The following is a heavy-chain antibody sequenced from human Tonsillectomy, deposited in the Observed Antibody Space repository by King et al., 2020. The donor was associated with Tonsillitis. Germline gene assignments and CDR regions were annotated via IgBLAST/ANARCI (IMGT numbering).Heavy chain of an antibody. V-gene: IGHV3-7*01. Sequence: VQLVESGGGFVQPGGSRRLSCEASGFIFSEYWKTWVRQAPGKGLEWVATINQDGSEQYYVDSVKGRFTISRDNGKNSLYLQMNSLRAEDTAVYYCASVQALYDSSGKRPDALDIWGQGTMVIVSS. D-gene: IGHD3-22*01. CDR2: INQDGSEQ. J-gene: IGHJ3*02. CDR3: ASVQALYDSSGKRPDALDI. CDR1: GFIFSEYW.